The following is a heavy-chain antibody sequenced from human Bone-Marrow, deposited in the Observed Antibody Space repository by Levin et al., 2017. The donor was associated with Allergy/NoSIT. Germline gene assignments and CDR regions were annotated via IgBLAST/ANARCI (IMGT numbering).Heavy chain of an antibody. CDR2: IWYDGSNK. V-gene: IGHV3-33*01. D-gene: IGHD6-13*01. CDR1: GFTFSSYG. Sequence: GESLKISCAASGFTFSSYGMHWVRQAPGKGLEWVAVIWYDGSNKYYADSVKGRFTISRDNSKNTLYLQMNSLRAEDTAVYYCAREPGYSSSWYYYYYGMDVWGQGTTVTVSS. J-gene: IGHJ6*02. CDR3: AREPGYSSSWYYYYYGMDV.